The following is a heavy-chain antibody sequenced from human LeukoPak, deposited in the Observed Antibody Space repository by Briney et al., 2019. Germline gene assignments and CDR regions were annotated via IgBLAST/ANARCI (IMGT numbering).Heavy chain of an antibody. V-gene: IGHV1-69*05. D-gene: IGHD3-10*01. CDR2: IIPIFGTA. J-gene: IGHJ4*02. CDR1: GGTFSSYA. Sequence: ASVKVSCKASGGTFSSYAISWVRQAPGQGLEWMGGIIPIFGTANYAQKFQGRVTITRDTSASTAYMELSSLRSEDTAVYYCARLSMVRGVLPLGYWGQGTLVTVSS. CDR3: ARLSMVRGVLPLGY.